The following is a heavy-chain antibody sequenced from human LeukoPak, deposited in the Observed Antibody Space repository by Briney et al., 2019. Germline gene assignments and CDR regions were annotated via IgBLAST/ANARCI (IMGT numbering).Heavy chain of an antibody. CDR1: GGSISSYY. CDR3: ARGDGSGYDYYGMDV. CDR2: IYYSGST. D-gene: IGHD1-14*01. Sequence: SETLSLTCTVSGGSISSYYWSWIRQPPGKGLEWIGYIYYSGSTNYNPSLKSRVTISVDTSKNQFSLKLSSVTAADTAVYYCARGDGSGYDYYGMDVWGIGTTVTVSS. J-gene: IGHJ6*04. V-gene: IGHV4-59*01.